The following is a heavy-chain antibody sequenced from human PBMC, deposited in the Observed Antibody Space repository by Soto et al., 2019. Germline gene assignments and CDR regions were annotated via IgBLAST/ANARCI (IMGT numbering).Heavy chain of an antibody. CDR2: FIPIFGTA. CDR3: ARDGVLYDYSPFDY. CDR1: GGTFSSYA. Sequence: QVQLVQSGAEVKKPGSSVKVSCKASGGTFSSYAISWVRQDPGQGLEWMGGFIPIFGTANYAQKSQGRVTITADESTRTDLMGLSGLGSEDTAGSYCARDGVLYDYSPFDYWGQGTLVTVSS. V-gene: IGHV1-69*12. D-gene: IGHD4-4*01. J-gene: IGHJ4*02.